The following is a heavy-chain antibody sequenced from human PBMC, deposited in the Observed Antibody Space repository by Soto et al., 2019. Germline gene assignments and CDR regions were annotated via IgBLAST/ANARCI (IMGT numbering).Heavy chain of an antibody. CDR2: INPSGGST. D-gene: IGHD2-15*01. V-gene: IGHV1-46*01. CDR3: AKDGGGPCYIGCWFDP. J-gene: IGHJ5*02. CDR1: GYTFTSYY. Sequence: ASVKVSCKASGYTFTSYYMHWVRQAPGQGLEWMGIINPSGGSTSYAQKFQGRVTMTRDTSTSTVYMELSSLRSEDTAIYYCAKDGGGPCYIGCWFDPWGQGTLVTVSS.